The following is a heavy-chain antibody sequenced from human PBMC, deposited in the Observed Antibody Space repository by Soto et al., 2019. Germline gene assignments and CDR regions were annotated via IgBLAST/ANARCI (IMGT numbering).Heavy chain of an antibody. Sequence: QVQLVESGGGLVKPGGSLRLSCAASGFTFGDFYVSWIRQAPGKGLEWVSHISAGTTYTKYADSVKGRFTISRDNAKNSLYLQMNSLRADDTAVYYCARLQGHYGVGPFDIWGQGTVVTVSS. CDR2: ISAGTTYT. J-gene: IGHJ3*02. V-gene: IGHV3-11*05. CDR1: GFTFGDFY. CDR3: ARLQGHYGVGPFDI. D-gene: IGHD4-17*01.